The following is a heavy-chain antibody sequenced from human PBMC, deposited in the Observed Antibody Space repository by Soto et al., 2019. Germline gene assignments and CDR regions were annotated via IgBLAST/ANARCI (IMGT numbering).Heavy chain of an antibody. J-gene: IGHJ4*02. D-gene: IGHD2-2*01. Sequence: EVQLLESGGGLVQPGGSLRLSCAASGFTFNNYAMAWVRQAPGKGLEWVSSTTGSGASTYYADSVKGRFSISRDNSNNTLFLHLNSLRAEDTAVYYCTKFTPNAMFFDSWGQGTLVTVSS. CDR2: TTGSGAST. CDR1: GFTFNNYA. V-gene: IGHV3-23*01. CDR3: TKFTPNAMFFDS.